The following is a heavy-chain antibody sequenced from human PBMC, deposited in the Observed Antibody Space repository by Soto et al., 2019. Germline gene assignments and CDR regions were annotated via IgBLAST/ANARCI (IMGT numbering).Heavy chain of an antibody. J-gene: IGHJ6*02. CDR2: IYYSGST. D-gene: IGHD3-10*01. CDR1: GGSISSYY. Sequence: SETLSLTCTVSGGSISSYYWSWIRQPPGKGLEWIGYIYYSGSTNYNPSLKSRVTISVDTSKNQFSLKLSSVTAADTAVYYCARENDYGSGSLSMDVWGQGTTVTVSS. V-gene: IGHV4-59*01. CDR3: ARENDYGSGSLSMDV.